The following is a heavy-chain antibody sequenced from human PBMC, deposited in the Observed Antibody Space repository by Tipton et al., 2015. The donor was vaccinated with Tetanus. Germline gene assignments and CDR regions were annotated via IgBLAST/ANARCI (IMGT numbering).Heavy chain of an antibody. CDR2: IGPAGDT. CDR3: ARDPVLGIGTR. CDR1: GFTFNSSD. Sequence: SLRLSCAASGFTFNSSDMHWARQATGKGLEWVPGIGPAGDTYCPGCVKGRFAISRQNAETSLYLQMNSRRAGDTAVYYCARDPVLGIGTRWGQGTLVTVSS. J-gene: IGHJ4*02. D-gene: IGHD2-21*01. V-gene: IGHV3-13*01.